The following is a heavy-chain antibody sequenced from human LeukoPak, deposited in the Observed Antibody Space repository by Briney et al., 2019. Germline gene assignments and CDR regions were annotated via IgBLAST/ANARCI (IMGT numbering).Heavy chain of an antibody. D-gene: IGHD6-19*01. CDR3: ARQALLHSGWPPQTDY. J-gene: IGHJ4*02. V-gene: IGHV1-18*04. CDR1: GYTFTSYG. CDR2: IRAYNVNT. Sequence: ASVKVSCTAPGYTFTSYGISWVRHAPGQGLEWMGWIRAYNVNTNYAQKLPGRVTMTTETSTSTAYMELRSLRSDDTAVYYCARQALLHSGWPPQTDYWGQGTLVTVSS.